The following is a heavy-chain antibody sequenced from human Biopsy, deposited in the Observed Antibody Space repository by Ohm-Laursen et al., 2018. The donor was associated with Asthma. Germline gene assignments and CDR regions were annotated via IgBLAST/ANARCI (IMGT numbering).Heavy chain of an antibody. Sequence: ASDSVSCKVSGYNLIMFSIHWVRHAPGQWLEWMGWVKIGNGDTKYSQKFQGRVTITRDTSASTVYMELRSLQSEDTATYYCARTYYDFLTGQVKDVFGVWGQGTMVTVSS. J-gene: IGHJ3*01. CDR1: GYNLIMFS. V-gene: IGHV1-3*04. D-gene: IGHD3-9*01. CDR2: VKIGNGDT. CDR3: ARTYYDFLTGQVKDVFGV.